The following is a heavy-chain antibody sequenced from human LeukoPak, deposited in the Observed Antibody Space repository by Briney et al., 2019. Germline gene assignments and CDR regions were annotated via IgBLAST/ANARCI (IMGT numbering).Heavy chain of an antibody. D-gene: IGHD3-10*01. CDR3: AAALTMVRGAWAFDI. Sequence: ASVKVSCKASGYIFTNYYIHWVRQAPGQGLEWMGIINPSGDNRNYAQKFQERVAITRDMSTSTAYMELSSLRSEDTAVYYCAAALTMVRGAWAFDIWGQGTMVTVSS. V-gene: IGHV1-46*01. J-gene: IGHJ3*02. CDR2: INPSGDNR. CDR1: GYIFTNYY.